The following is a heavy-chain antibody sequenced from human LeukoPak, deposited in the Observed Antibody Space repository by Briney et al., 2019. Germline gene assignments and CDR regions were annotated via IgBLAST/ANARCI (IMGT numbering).Heavy chain of an antibody. CDR3: AKVGHRDAFDI. V-gene: IGHV3-23*01. CDR1: GGTFSSYA. J-gene: IGHJ3*02. Sequence: ASVKVSCKASGGTFSSYAMSWVRQAPGKGLEWVSAISGSGGSTYYADSVKGRFTISRDNSKNTLYLQMNSLRAEDTAVYYCAKVGHRDAFDIWGQGTMVTVSS. CDR2: ISGSGGST.